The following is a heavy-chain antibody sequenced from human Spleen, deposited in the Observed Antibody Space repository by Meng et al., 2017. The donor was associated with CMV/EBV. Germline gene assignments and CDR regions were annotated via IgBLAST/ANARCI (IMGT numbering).Heavy chain of an antibody. CDR1: GGSFSGYY. Sequence: SLTCAVYGGSFSGYYWSWIRQPPGKGLEWIGEINHSGSTNYNPSLKSRVTISVDTSKNQFSLKLSSVTAADTAVYYCARGPFGEADYWGQGTLVTVSS. V-gene: IGHV4-34*01. J-gene: IGHJ4*02. CDR3: ARGPFGEADY. D-gene: IGHD3-10*01. CDR2: INHSGST.